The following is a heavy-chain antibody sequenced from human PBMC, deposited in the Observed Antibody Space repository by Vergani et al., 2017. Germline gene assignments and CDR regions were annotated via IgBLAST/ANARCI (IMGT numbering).Heavy chain of an antibody. CDR2: INPSGGST. CDR3: ARNLVGATPFFDY. V-gene: IGHV1-46*01. Sequence: QVQLVQSGAEVKKPGASVKVSCKASGYTFTSYYMHWVRQAPGQGLEWMGIINPSGGSTSCAQKFQGRVTMTRDTSTSTGYMELSSLRSEGTAVYYGARNLVGATPFFDYWGQGTLVTVSS. J-gene: IGHJ4*02. CDR1: GYTFTSYY. D-gene: IGHD1-26*01.